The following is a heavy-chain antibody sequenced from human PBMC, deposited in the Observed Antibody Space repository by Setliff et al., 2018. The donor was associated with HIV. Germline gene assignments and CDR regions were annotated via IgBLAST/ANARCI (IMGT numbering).Heavy chain of an antibody. D-gene: IGHD3-22*01. V-gene: IGHV4-61*02. CDR2: IYPSGST. Sequence: SETLSLTCTVSGGSISSGNYYWSWVRQPAGKGLEWIGRIYPSGSTNYNPSLKSRVTISVDTSKNHFSLRLNSVTAADTAVYFCARLYYGVRGWFDPWGQGTLVTVSS. J-gene: IGHJ5*02. CDR1: GGSISSGNYY. CDR3: ARLYYGVRGWFDP.